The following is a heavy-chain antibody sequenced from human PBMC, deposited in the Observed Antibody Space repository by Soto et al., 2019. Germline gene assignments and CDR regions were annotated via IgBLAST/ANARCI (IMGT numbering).Heavy chain of an antibody. J-gene: IGHJ5*02. CDR2: IYYSGSP. D-gene: IGHD2-2*02. Sequence: PSETLSLTCTVSGGSISSGDYYWSWIRQPPGKGLEWIGYIYYSGSPSYNPSLQSRVTVSSDTLRDQFSLKLNSVTAADTAVYYCARGGIPTQNWFDPWGPGTLVTVSS. CDR1: GGSISSGDYY. CDR3: ARGGIPTQNWFDP. V-gene: IGHV4-61*08.